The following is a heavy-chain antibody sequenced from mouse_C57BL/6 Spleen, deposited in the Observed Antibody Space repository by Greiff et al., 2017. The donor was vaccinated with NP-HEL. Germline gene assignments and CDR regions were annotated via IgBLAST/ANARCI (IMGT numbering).Heavy chain of an antibody. V-gene: IGHV5-9*01. J-gene: IGHJ1*03. Sequence: EVNVVESGGGLVKPGGSLKLSCAASGFTFSSYTMSWVRQTPEKRLEWVATISGGGGNTYYPDSVKGRFTISRDNAKNTLYLQMSSLRSEDTALYYCARLQIYYDYDDWYFDVWGTGTTVTVSS. CDR2: ISGGGGNT. CDR1: GFTFSSYT. D-gene: IGHD2-4*01. CDR3: ARLQIYYDYDDWYFDV.